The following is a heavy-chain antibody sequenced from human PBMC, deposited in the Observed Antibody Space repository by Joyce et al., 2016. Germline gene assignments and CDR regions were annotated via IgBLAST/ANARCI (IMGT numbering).Heavy chain of an antibody. Sequence: QVHLVESGGGLVKPGGSLRLSCAASGFTFSDQYMSGVRQAPGKGLEWVAYISNSGTDTRYADSVKGRFTISRDNAENSLFLQMNSLRAEDTAVYYCIYVEATGSWGQGTLVTVSS. CDR1: GFTFSDQY. CDR3: IYVEATGS. CDR2: ISNSGTDT. J-gene: IGHJ5*02. V-gene: IGHV3-11*06. D-gene: IGHD6-13*01.